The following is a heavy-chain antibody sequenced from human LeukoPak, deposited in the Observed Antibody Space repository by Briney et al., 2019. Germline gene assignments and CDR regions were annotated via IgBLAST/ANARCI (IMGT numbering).Heavy chain of an antibody. Sequence: SETLSLTCTVSGFSISSGDYYWSWIRQPPGKGLEWIAYMYYSGSTYYNPSLKSRVTMSADTSKNQLSLKLSSVTAADTGVYYCARPYYYDSRIDPWGQGILVTVSS. CDR2: MYYSGST. CDR1: GFSISSGDYY. V-gene: IGHV4-30-4*01. D-gene: IGHD3-22*01. J-gene: IGHJ5*02. CDR3: ARPYYYDSRIDP.